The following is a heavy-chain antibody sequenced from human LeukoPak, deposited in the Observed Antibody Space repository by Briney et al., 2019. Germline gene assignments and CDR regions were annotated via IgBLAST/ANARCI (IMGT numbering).Heavy chain of an antibody. CDR1: DGSISSNNYY. CDR2: IFYTGST. V-gene: IGHV4-39*01. Sequence: SETLSLTCTVSDGSISSNNYYWAWIRQPPGKGLEWIANIFYTGSTYYNPSLKSRVTISVDTSKNQFSLKLSSVTAADTAVYYCASVFGDYYDSSGALDYWGQGTLVTVSS. J-gene: IGHJ4*02. CDR3: ASVFGDYYDSSGALDY. D-gene: IGHD3-22*01.